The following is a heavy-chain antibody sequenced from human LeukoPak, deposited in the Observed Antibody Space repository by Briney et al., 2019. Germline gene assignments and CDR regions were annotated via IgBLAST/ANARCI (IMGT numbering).Heavy chain of an antibody. D-gene: IGHD1-26*01. CDR1: GFTFSSYE. CDR3: ARAPRGGYSGSYVDC. Sequence: GGSLRLSCAASGFTFSSYEMNWVRQAPGKGLEWVSYISSSGSTTYYADSVKGRFTISRDNAKNSLYLQMNGLRAEDTAVYYCARAPRGGYSGSYVDCWGQGTLVTVSS. V-gene: IGHV3-48*03. J-gene: IGHJ4*02. CDR2: ISSSGSTT.